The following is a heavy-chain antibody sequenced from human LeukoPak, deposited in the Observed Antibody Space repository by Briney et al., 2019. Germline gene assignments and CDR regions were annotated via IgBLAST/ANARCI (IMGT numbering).Heavy chain of an antibody. CDR2: ISSSSSTI. J-gene: IGHJ4*02. CDR3: ARDLRIRDNSSWYRDY. D-gene: IGHD6-13*01. CDR1: GFTFSSYS. Sequence: GGSLRLSCAASGFTFSSYSMNWVRQAPGKGLEWVSYISSSSSTIYHADSVKGRFTISRDNAKNSLYLQMNSLRDEDTAVYYCARDLRIRDNSSWYRDYWGQGTLVTVSS. V-gene: IGHV3-48*02.